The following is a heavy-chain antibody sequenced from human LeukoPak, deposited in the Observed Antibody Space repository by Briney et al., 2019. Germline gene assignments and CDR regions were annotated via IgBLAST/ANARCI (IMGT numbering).Heavy chain of an antibody. V-gene: IGHV3-23*01. CDR2: ISGSGSSK. CDR3: ARLAH. J-gene: IGHJ5*02. Sequence: PGGSLRLSCVASGFTLSNYAMSWVRQAPGKGPEWVAAISGSGSSKYYLDSVKGWCTISRDNSKNMLYLQMNSLRVEDTAVYYCARLAHWGQGTLVTVSS. CDR1: GFTLSNYA.